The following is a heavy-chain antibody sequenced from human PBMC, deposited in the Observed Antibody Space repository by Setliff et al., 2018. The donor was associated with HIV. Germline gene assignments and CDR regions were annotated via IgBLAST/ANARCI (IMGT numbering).Heavy chain of an antibody. CDR2: IYYNGST. CDR1: GGSISSSYYY. J-gene: IGHJ6*03. V-gene: IGHV4-39*01. Sequence: SLTCTVSGGSISSSYYYWGWIRQPPGKGLEWIGNIYYNGSTYYNPSLKSRLTISVDTSKNQFPLKLSSVTAADTAVYYCARVSERGYCSSTTCYYMDVWGKGTTVTVSS. D-gene: IGHD2-2*01. CDR3: ARVSERGYCSSTTCYYMDV.